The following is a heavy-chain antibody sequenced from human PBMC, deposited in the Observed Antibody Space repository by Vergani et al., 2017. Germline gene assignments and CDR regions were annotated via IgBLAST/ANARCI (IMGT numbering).Heavy chain of an antibody. CDR3: ARGGYCSGGSCYVSYYYYGMDV. D-gene: IGHD2-15*01. J-gene: IGHJ6*02. Sequence: VQLVQSGAEVKKPGASVKVSCKASGYTFTSYYMHWVRQAPGQGLEWMGIINPSGGSTSYAQKFQGRVTMNRDTSTSTVYMELSSLRSEDTAVYYCARGGYCSGGSCYVSYYYYGMDVWGQGTTVTVSS. CDR2: INPSGGST. V-gene: IGHV1-46*03. CDR1: GYTFTSYY.